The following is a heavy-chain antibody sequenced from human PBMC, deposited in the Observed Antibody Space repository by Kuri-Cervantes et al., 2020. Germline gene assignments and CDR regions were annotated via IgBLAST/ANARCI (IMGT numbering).Heavy chain of an antibody. CDR3: ARHETLVGDRHPIHFDY. CDR2: IYYSGST. J-gene: IGHJ4*01. CDR1: GGSISSSSYY. Sequence: SETLSLTCAVSGGSISSSSYYWGWIRQPPGKGLEWIGSIYYSGSTYYNPSLKSRVTISVDTSKNQFSLKLSSVTAADTAVYYCARHETLVGDRHPIHFDYWAQEPWSPSPQ. V-gene: IGHV4-39*01. D-gene: IGHD2-2*01.